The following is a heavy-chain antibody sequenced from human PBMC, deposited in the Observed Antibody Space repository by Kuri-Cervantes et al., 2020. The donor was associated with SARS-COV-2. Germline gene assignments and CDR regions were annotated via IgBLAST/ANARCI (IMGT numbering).Heavy chain of an antibody. CDR1: GYTFTGYG. V-gene: IGHV1-18*04. J-gene: IGHJ4*02. CDR3: ARVRKITGPTHDF. Sequence: ASVKISCKASGYTFTGYGITWVRQAPGHGLEWMGWISAYKGNTNYAQELQGRVTMTSDTTASPAYMQLTSLRSDDPPVNHCARVRKITGPTHDFWGQGALVTVSS. CDR2: ISAYKGNT. D-gene: IGHD1-7*01.